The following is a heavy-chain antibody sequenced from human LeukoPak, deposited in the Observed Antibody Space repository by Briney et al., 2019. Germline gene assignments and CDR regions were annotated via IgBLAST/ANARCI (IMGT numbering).Heavy chain of an antibody. J-gene: IGHJ4*02. D-gene: IGHD1-26*01. Sequence: PGGSLRLSCAASGFTFSDYYMSWIRQAPGKGLEWVSYISSSGSTIYYADSVKGRFTISRDNAKNSPYLQMNSLRAEDTAVYYCASDRRELELGFDYWGQGTLVTVSS. CDR1: GFTFSDYY. CDR3: ASDRRELELGFDY. CDR2: ISSSGSTI. V-gene: IGHV3-11*01.